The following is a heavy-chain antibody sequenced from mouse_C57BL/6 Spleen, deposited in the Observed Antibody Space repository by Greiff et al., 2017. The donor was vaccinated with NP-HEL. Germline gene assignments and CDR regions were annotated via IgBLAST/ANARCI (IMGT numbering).Heavy chain of an antibody. CDR3: AIGYYGSSYYFDY. CDR1: GYTFTSYW. D-gene: IGHD1-1*01. CDR2: IDPSDSET. V-gene: IGHV1-52*01. J-gene: IGHJ2*01. Sequence: VQLQQPGAELVRPGSSVKLSCKASGYTFTSYWMHWVKQRPIQGLEWIGNIDPSDSETHYNQKFKDKATLTVDKSSSTAYMQLSSLTSEDSAVYYCAIGYYGSSYYFDYWGQGTTLTVSS.